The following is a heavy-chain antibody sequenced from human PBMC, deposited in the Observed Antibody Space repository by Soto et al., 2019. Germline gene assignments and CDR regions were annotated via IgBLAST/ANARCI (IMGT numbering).Heavy chain of an antibody. V-gene: IGHV3-11*04. Sequence: GGSLRLSCTASGFTFSDYTMSWIRQAPGKGLEWIAYINSIGSTIYYADSVKGRFTVSRDNAKNSLYLQMNSLRAEDTAVYYCARPNYYYDSSGYYGYWGQGTLVTVSS. CDR3: ARPNYYYDSSGYYGY. CDR1: GFTFSDYT. D-gene: IGHD3-22*01. J-gene: IGHJ4*02. CDR2: INSIGSTI.